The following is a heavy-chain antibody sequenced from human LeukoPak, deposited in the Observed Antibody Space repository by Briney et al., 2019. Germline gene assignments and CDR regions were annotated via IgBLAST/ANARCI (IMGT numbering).Heavy chain of an antibody. CDR3: ASREIPSYDFWSGGNYYYGMDV. J-gene: IGHJ6*02. Sequence: RASETLSLTCTVSGGSISSGDYHWSWIRQPPGKGLEWIGYIYYSGSTNYNPSLKSRVTISVDTSKNQFSLKLSSVTAADTAVYYCASREIPSYDFWSGGNYYYGMDVWGQGTTVTVSS. CDR1: GGSISSGDYH. D-gene: IGHD3-3*01. CDR2: IYYSGST. V-gene: IGHV4-61*08.